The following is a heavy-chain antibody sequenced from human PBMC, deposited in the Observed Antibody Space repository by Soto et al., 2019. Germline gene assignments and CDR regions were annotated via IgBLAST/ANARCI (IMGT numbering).Heavy chain of an antibody. D-gene: IGHD3-3*01. V-gene: IGHV3-15*07. J-gene: IGHJ3*02. CDR2: SKSKSDGGTT. CDR1: GFTFNSAW. Sequence: EVQLVESGGGLVKPGGSLTLSCAATGFTFNSAWVNWVRQAPGKGLEWVGRSKSKSDGGTTDHAAPVKGRFTISRDDAQNTLSLQMNSLQTEDTAVYYCWVLGVEGSDDAAFDIWGQGTMVTVSS. CDR3: WVLGVEGSDDAAFDI.